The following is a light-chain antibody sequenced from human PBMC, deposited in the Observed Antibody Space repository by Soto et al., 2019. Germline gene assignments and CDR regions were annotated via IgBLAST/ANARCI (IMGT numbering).Light chain of an antibody. Sequence: QSALTQPASVSGSPGQSITISCTGTSSDVGAYNYVSWYQQHLGKAPKLMIYEVSNRPSGVSNRFSGSKSGNTASLTISGLQAEDEADYYCSSYSSSSTLGIFGGGTKLTVL. V-gene: IGLV2-14*01. J-gene: IGLJ2*01. CDR3: SSYSSSSTLGI. CDR2: EVS. CDR1: SSDVGAYNY.